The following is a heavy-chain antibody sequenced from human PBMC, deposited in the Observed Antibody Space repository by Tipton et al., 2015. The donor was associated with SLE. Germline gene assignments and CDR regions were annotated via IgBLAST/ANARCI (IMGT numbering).Heavy chain of an antibody. Sequence: TLSLTCTVSGGSISSGGYYWSWIRQSPGKGLEWIGYISYSGSTNYNSSLKSRLTISVDTSKNQFSLKLNSVTAADTAVYYCASTRLDIVVVWYFDLWGRGTLVTVSS. V-gene: IGHV4-31*03. D-gene: IGHD2-21*01. J-gene: IGHJ2*01. CDR1: GGSISSGGYY. CDR2: ISYSGST. CDR3: ASTRLDIVVVWYFDL.